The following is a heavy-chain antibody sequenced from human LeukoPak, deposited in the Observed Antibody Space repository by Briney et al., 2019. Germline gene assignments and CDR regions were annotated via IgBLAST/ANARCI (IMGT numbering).Heavy chain of an antibody. CDR3: ATGAGTGYYYYYMDV. CDR1: GGTFSSYA. D-gene: IGHD6-19*01. J-gene: IGHJ6*03. V-gene: IGHV1-69*05. Sequence: ASVKVSCKASGGTFSSYAISWVRQAPGQGLEWMGGIIPIFGTANYAQKFQGRVTITTDESTSTAYMELSSLRSDDTAVYYCATGAGTGYYYYYMDVWGKGTTVTVSS. CDR2: IIPIFGTA.